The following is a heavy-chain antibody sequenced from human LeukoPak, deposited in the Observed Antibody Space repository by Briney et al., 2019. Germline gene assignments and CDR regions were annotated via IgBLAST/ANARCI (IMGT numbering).Heavy chain of an antibody. CDR1: GGSISSYY. V-gene: IGHV4-59*01. CDR3: ARARRQWLRGPFDP. D-gene: IGHD6-19*01. J-gene: IGHJ5*02. Sequence: SETLSLTCTVSGGSISSYYWNWIQQPPGKGLEWIGYIYSGSTNYNPSLKSRVTISVDTSKNQFSLKLRSVTAADTAVYYCARARRQWLRGPFDPWGQGTLVTVSS. CDR2: IYSGST.